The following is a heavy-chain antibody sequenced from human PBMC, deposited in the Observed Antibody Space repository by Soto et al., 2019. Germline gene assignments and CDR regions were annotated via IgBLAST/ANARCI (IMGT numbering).Heavy chain of an antibody. D-gene: IGHD3-22*01. CDR3: ARDAYYYDSSGYLEGTLDY. J-gene: IGHJ4*02. V-gene: IGHV4-30-4*01. Sequence: GGSISSGDYYWSWIRQPPGKGLEWIGYIYYSGSTYYNPSLKSRVTISVDTSKNQFSLKLSSVTAADTAVYYCARDAYYYDSSGYLEGTLDYWGQGTLVTVSS. CDR2: IYYSGST. CDR1: GGSISSGDYY.